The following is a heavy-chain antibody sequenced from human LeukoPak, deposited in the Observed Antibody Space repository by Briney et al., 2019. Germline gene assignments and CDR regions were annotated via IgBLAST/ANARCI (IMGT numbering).Heavy chain of an antibody. D-gene: IGHD3-10*01. Sequence: PGGSLRLACAASGFTFSSYSMNCVRQPPGKGLEWVSYIISSSGTIYYADSVKGRFTISRDKAKNSLTLQMLRVRDEDMAVYYCARSGNGSGRTFDIWGQGTMVTVSS. CDR1: GFTFSSYS. V-gene: IGHV3-48*02. J-gene: IGHJ3*02. CDR3: ARSGNGSGRTFDI. CDR2: IISSSGTI.